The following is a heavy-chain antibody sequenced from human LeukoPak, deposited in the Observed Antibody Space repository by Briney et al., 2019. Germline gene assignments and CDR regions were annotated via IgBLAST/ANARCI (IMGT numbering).Heavy chain of an antibody. CDR1: GGSISSYC. Sequence: PSETLSLTCTVSGGSISSYCGSWIRQPAGKGLEWIGRIYTSGSTNYNPSLKSRVTMSVDTSKNQFSLKLSPVTAADTAVYYCAREAYGDYADQTFDYWGQGTLVTVSS. D-gene: IGHD4-17*01. CDR3: AREAYGDYADQTFDY. CDR2: IYTSGST. J-gene: IGHJ4*02. V-gene: IGHV4-4*07.